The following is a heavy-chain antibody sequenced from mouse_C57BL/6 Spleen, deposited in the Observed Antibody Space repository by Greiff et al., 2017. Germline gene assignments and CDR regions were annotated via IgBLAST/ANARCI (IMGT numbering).Heavy chain of an antibody. Sequence: QVQLQQSGAELAKPGASVKLSCKASGYTFTSYWMHWVKQRPGQGLEWIGYINPSSGYTKYNQKFKDKATLTAGKSYSTAYMQLSSLTYEDSAVYYCAGDYDGYAMDYWGQGTSVTVSS. J-gene: IGHJ4*01. CDR3: AGDYDGYAMDY. CDR2: INPSSGYT. D-gene: IGHD2-4*01. CDR1: GYTFTSYW. V-gene: IGHV1-7*01.